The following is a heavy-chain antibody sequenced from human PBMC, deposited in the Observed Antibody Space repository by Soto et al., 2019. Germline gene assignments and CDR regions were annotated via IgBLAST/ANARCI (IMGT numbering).Heavy chain of an antibody. CDR3: AMLIGTSGHYLVRAFDI. J-gene: IGHJ3*02. Sequence: GESLTISCQVSGYKFTTYWIGWVRQMPGKGLEWMGIIYPGDTDNRYSPSFQGQVTISADKTNSTAYLQWSSLNAADTAMYYWAMLIGTSGHYLVRAFDIWGQGTMVTVSS. D-gene: IGHD3-22*01. CDR2: IYPGDTDN. CDR1: GYKFTTYW. V-gene: IGHV5-51*01.